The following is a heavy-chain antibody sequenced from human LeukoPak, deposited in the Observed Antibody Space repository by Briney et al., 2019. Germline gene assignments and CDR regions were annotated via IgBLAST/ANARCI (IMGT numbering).Heavy chain of an antibody. CDR1: AGTFSSYA. CDR3: ARVGVSSYSSSGY. V-gene: IGHV1-69*06. Sequence: SVKVSCKASAGTFSSYAISWVRQAPGQGLEWMGGIIPIFGTANYAQKFQGRVTITADKSTSTAYMELSSLRSEDTAVYYCARVGVSSYSSSGYWGQGTLVTVSS. CDR2: IIPIFGTA. D-gene: IGHD6-13*01. J-gene: IGHJ4*02.